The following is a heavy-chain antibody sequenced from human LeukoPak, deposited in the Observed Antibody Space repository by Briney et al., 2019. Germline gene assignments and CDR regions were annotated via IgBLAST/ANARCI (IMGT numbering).Heavy chain of an antibody. J-gene: IGHJ4*02. CDR1: GFTVSSKY. D-gene: IGHD3-22*01. V-gene: IGHV3-66*01. CDR2: IYNSGGT. Sequence: GGSLRLSCAASGFTVSSKYMSWVRQAPGKGLEWLSVIYNSGGTYYADSVKGRSTISRDNSKNTLYLQMNSLRVEDTAVYFCARDCSASSSDYYPLGYWGQGTLVTVSS. CDR3: ARDCSASSSDYYPLGY.